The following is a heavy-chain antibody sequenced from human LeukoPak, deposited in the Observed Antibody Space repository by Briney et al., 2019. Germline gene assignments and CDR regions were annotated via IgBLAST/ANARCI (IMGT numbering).Heavy chain of an antibody. V-gene: IGHV4-59*08. CDR2: IYYSGST. Sequence: SETLSLTCTVSGGSISSYYWSWIRQPPGKGLEWIGYIYYSGSTNYNPSLKSRVTISVDTSKNQFSLKLSSVTAADTAVYYCARHRTGTTRVDVWGKGTTVTVSS. CDR3: ARHRTGTTRVDV. CDR1: GGSISSYY. J-gene: IGHJ6*04. D-gene: IGHD1-7*01.